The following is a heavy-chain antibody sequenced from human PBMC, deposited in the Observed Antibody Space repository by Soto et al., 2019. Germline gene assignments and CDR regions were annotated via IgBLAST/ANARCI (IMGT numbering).Heavy chain of an antibody. V-gene: IGHV3-53*04. Sequence: GGSLRLSCAASGFTVSSNYMSWVRQAPGKGLEWVSVIYSGGSTYYADSVKGRFTISRHNSKNTLYLQMNSLRAEDTAVYYCAGWASITMVRGLPVGWFDPWGQGTLVTVSS. J-gene: IGHJ5*02. CDR1: GFTVSSNY. CDR2: IYSGGST. D-gene: IGHD3-10*01. CDR3: AGWASITMVRGLPVGWFDP.